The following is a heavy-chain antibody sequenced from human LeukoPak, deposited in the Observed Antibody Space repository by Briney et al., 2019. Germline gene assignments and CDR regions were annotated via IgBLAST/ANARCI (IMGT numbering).Heavy chain of an antibody. V-gene: IGHV1-24*01. Sequence: GASVKVSCKASGYTFTNYYMHWVRQAPGKGLEWMGGFDPEDGETIYAQKFQGRVTMTEDTSTDTAYMELSSLRSEDTAVYYCATDLRYSSSSYFFFDYWGQGTLVTVSS. D-gene: IGHD6-6*01. CDR3: ATDLRYSSSSYFFFDY. J-gene: IGHJ4*02. CDR2: FDPEDGET. CDR1: GYTFTNYY.